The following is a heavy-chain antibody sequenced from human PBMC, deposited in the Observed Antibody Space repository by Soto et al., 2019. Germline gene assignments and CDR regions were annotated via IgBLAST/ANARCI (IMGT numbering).Heavy chain of an antibody. CDR1: GFTFSSYD. CDR2: IGTAGDT. CDR3: AQDPHYCSGCSCYSKAWQSFDY. J-gene: IGHJ4*02. V-gene: IGHV3-13*01. D-gene: IGHD2-15*01. Sequence: GGSLRLSCAASGFTFSSYDMHWVRQATGKGLEWVSAIGTAGDTYYPGSVKGRFTISRENAKNSLYLKMNSLSAEATAVYYCAQDPHYCSGCSCYSKAWQSFDYWGQGTLVTVSS.